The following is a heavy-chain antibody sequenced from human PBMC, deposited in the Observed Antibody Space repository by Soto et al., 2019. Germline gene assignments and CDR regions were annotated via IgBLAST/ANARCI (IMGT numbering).Heavy chain of an antibody. D-gene: IGHD3-10*01. Sequence: EVQLVESGGGLVQPGGSLRLSCAASGFTVSSNYMSWVHQAPGKGLEWVSVIYSDGTTYYADSVKGRFTISRDNSKNTLYLQMNSLRAEDTAVYYCARDRSGSNWGQGTLVTVSS. CDR1: GFTVSSNY. CDR2: IYSDGTT. J-gene: IGHJ4*02. V-gene: IGHV3-66*01. CDR3: ARDRSGSN.